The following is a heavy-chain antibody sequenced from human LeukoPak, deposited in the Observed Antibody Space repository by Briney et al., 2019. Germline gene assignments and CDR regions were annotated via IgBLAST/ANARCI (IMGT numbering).Heavy chain of an antibody. J-gene: IGHJ2*01. V-gene: IGHV3-33*01. CDR2: IWYDGSNK. D-gene: IGHD6-19*01. CDR1: GFTFNNYG. CDR3: ARDRIAVAVGCLDL. Sequence: PGGSLRLSCAASGFTFNNYGMHWVRQAPGKGLEWVAVIWYDGSNKYYADSVKGRFTISRDNSKNTLYLQMNSLRAEDTAVYYCARDRIAVAVGCLDLWGRGTLVTVSS.